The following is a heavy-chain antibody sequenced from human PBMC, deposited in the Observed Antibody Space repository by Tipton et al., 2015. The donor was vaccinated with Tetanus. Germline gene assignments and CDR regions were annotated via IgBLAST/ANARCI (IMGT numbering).Heavy chain of an antibody. CDR3: ARGPSTVIGFFDP. J-gene: IGHJ5*02. V-gene: IGHV4-61*05. CDR2: IYYTGNP. Sequence: TLSLTCTVSGDFITSTSYYWGWIRQAPGKGLEWIGQIYYTGNPRYNPSLKSRVSISVDTSKGQFSLKLTSLTTADTAVYYCARGPSTVIGFFDPWGQGALVTVSS. CDR1: GDFITSTSYY. D-gene: IGHD4-17*01.